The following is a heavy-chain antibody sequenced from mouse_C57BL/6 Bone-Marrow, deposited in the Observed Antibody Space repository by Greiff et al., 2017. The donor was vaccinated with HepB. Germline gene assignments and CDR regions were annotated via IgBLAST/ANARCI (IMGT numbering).Heavy chain of an antibody. CDR3: TELGSDFDY. CDR1: GFTFSNYW. V-gene: IGHV6-3*01. Sequence: EVKVEESGGGLVQPGGSMKLSCVASGFTFSNYWMNWVRQSPEKGLEWVAQIRLKSDNYATHYAESVKGRFTISRDDSKSSVYLQMNNLRAEATGIYYSTELGSDFDYWGQGTTLTVSS. D-gene: IGHD4-1*01. CDR2: IRLKSDNYAT. J-gene: IGHJ2*01.